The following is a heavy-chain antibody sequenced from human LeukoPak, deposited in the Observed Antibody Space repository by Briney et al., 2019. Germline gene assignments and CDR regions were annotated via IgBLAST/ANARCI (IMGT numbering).Heavy chain of an antibody. CDR1: GGSINSGSYY. D-gene: IGHD2-21*02. V-gene: IGHV4-61*02. J-gene: IGHJ4*02. Sequence: SETLSLTCTVSGGSINSGSYYWNWIRQPAGKGLEWIGRIYTSGSTEYNPSLKSRVTVSVDTSKNQFSLKLSSVTAADTAMYYCAKYCGGDCYFDNWGQGTLVTVSS. CDR2: IYTSGST. CDR3: AKYCGGDCYFDN.